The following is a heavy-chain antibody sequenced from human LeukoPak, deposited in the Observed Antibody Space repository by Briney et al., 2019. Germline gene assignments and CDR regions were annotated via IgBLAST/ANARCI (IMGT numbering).Heavy chain of an antibody. V-gene: IGHV3-49*03. J-gene: IGHJ5*02. CDR3: TEGSGHYSCSGSRNWFDP. CDR1: GFTFTNYA. D-gene: IGHD3-10*01. CDR2: IRSNAYGGTT. Sequence: GGSLRLSCTGSGFTFTNYAMSWFRQAPGKGLEWVGFIRSNAYGGTTAYAVSVRGRFTISRDDSTSIAYLQMNSLKIDDTAVYYCTEGSGHYSCSGSRNWFDPWGQGALVTVSS.